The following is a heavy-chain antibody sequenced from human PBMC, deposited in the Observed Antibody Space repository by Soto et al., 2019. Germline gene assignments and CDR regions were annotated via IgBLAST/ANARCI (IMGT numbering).Heavy chain of an antibody. Sequence: ASVKVSCKASGYTFTSYGISWVRQAPGQGLEWMGWISAYNGNTNYAQKLQGRVTMTTDTSTSTAYMELRSLRSDDTAVYYCARGFSHYGDYPSYYYGMTSGAKGPRSPSP. J-gene: IGHJ6*02. V-gene: IGHV1-18*01. CDR3: ARGFSHYGDYPSYYYGMTS. CDR2: ISAYNGNT. CDR1: GYTFTSYG. D-gene: IGHD4-17*01.